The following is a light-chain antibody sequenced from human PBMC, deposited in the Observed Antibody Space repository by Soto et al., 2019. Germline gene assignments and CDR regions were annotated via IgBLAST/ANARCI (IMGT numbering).Light chain of an antibody. Sequence: EIVLTQSPGTLSLSPGERATLSCRASQSVSSSYLAWYQQKPGQAPRLLIYGASSRATGIPDRFSGSGSGTDFTLXXXXXXXXXFAVYYCQXXXXXXKTFG. CDR2: GAS. CDR3: QXXXXXXKT. CDR1: QSVSSSY. J-gene: IGKJ1*01. V-gene: IGKV3-20*01.